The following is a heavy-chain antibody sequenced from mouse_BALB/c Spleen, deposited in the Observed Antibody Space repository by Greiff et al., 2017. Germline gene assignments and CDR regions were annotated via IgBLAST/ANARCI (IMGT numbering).Heavy chain of an antibody. CDR2: IDPSDSYT. CDR3: ARRRKYGNYYWYFDV. J-gene: IGHJ1*01. V-gene: IGHV1-69*02. Sequence: QQPGQGLEWIGEIDPSDSYTNYNQKFKGKATLTVDKSSSTAYMQLSSLTSEDSAVYYGARRRKYGNYYWYFDVWGAGTTVTVSS. D-gene: IGHD2-10*02.